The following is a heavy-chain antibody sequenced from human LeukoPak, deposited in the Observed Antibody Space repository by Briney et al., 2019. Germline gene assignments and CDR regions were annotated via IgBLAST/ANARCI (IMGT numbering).Heavy chain of an antibody. J-gene: IGHJ6*02. V-gene: IGHV4-38-2*02. CDR3: ARGVSGSYSGGDYYYGMDV. CDR2: IYYSGST. Sequence: SETLSLTCTVSGYSISSGYYWGWIRQPPGKGLEWIGYIYYSGSTNYNPSLKSRVTISVDTSKNQFSLKLSSVTAADTAVYYCARGVSGSYSGGDYYYGMDVWGQGTTVTVSS. CDR1: GYSISSGYY. D-gene: IGHD3-10*01.